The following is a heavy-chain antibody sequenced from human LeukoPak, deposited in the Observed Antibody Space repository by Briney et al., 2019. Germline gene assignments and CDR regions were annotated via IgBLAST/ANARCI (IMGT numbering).Heavy chain of an antibody. CDR2: ISAYNGNT. J-gene: IGHJ4*02. Sequence: GASVKVSCKASGYTFTSYGISWVRQAPGQGLEWMGWISAYNGNTNYAQKLQGRVTMTTDTSTSTAYMELRSLRSDDTAVYYCARGRTGYGSGSYYSAYWGQGTLVTVSS. V-gene: IGHV1-18*01. D-gene: IGHD3-10*01. CDR3: ARGRTGYGSGSYYSAY. CDR1: GYTFTSYG.